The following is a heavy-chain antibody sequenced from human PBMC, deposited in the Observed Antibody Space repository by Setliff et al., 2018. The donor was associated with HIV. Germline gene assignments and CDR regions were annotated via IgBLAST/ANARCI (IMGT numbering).Heavy chain of an antibody. CDR2: ISYSGDST. V-gene: IGHV3-23*01. Sequence: GGSLRLSCTASGFTFSSYGMSWVRQAPGKGLEWVSGISYSGDSTYYGEFETGRFTISRDNSKNALYLQMSSLGAEDTAVYYCAKGVQRLRPYYFDSWGQGTLVTV. J-gene: IGHJ4*02. D-gene: IGHD4-17*01. CDR1: GFTFSSYG. CDR3: AKGVQRLRPYYFDS.